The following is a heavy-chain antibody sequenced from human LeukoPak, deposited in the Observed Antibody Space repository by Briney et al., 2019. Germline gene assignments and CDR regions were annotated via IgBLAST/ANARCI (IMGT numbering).Heavy chain of an antibody. V-gene: IGHV4-61*01. Sequence: PSETLSLTCIVSGGSVSSGSYYWSWIRQPPGKGLEWIGYMYYSGSTNYNPSLKSRVTISVDTSKSQFSLKLSSVTAADTAVYYCARSITMVRGIIKAARYYFDYWGQGTLVTVSS. CDR3: ARSITMVRGIIKAARYYFDY. CDR1: GGSVSSGSYY. D-gene: IGHD3-10*01. J-gene: IGHJ4*02. CDR2: MYYSGST.